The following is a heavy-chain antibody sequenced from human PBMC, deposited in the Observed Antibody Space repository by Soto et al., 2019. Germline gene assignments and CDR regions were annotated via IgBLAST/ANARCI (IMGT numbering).Heavy chain of an antibody. CDR3: ARDYASGSGPEY. J-gene: IGHJ4*02. CDR1: GGSISSGYYY. CDR2: IYYSGTT. Sequence: TSETLSLTCTVSGGSISSGYYYWSWIRQPPGKGLEWIGYIYYSGTTYYSPSLKSRVTISADRSKNQFSLRMTSVTAADTAVYYCARDYASGSGPEYWGQGTLVPVSS. D-gene: IGHD3-10*01. V-gene: IGHV4-30-4*01.